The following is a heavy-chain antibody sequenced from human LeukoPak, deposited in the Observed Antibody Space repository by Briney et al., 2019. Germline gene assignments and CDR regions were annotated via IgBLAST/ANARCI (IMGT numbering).Heavy chain of an antibody. CDR2: ISSSSSTI. CDR1: GFTFSSYS. V-gene: IGHV3-48*02. CDR3: ASPYSRSYPPAFDY. J-gene: IGHJ4*02. D-gene: IGHD1-26*01. Sequence: GGSLRLSCAGSGFTFSSYSLNWVRQAPGKGLEWVSYISSSSSTIYYADSVKGRFTISRDNAKNSLYLQMNSLRDEDTAVYYCASPYSRSYPPAFDYWGQGTLVTASS.